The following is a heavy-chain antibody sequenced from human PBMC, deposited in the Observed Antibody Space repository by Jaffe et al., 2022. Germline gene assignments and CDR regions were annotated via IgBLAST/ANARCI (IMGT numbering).Heavy chain of an antibody. CDR2: IYYSGST. J-gene: IGHJ4*02. D-gene: IGHD2-15*01. V-gene: IGHV4-39*01. CDR3: ARRPSREWWSRHYFDY. Sequence: QLQLQESGPGLVKPSETLSLTCTVSGGSISSSSYYWGWIRQPPGKGLEWIGSIYYSGSTYYNPSLKSRVTISVDTSKNQFSLKLSSVTAADTAVYYCARRPSREWWSRHYFDYWGQGTLVTVSS. CDR1: GGSISSSSYY.